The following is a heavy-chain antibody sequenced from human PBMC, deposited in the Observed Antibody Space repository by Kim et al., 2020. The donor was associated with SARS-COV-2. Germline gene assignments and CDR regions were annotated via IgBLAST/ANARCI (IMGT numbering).Heavy chain of an antibody. CDR3: ARLLRGITMIVVVITPIAPAPYFDN. Sequence: GGSLRLSCAASGFTFSSYAMSWVRQAPGKGLEWVSAISGSGGSTYYADSVKGRFTISRDNSKNTLYLQMNSLRAEDTAVYYCARLLRGITMIVVVITPIAPAPYFDNWGQGTLVTVSS. CDR1: GFTFSSYA. CDR2: ISGSGGST. D-gene: IGHD3-22*01. J-gene: IGHJ4*02. V-gene: IGHV3-23*01.